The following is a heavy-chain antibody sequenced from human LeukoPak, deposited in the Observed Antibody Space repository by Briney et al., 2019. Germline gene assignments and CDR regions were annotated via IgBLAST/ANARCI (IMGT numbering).Heavy chain of an antibody. V-gene: IGHV4-39*07. D-gene: IGHD3-22*01. J-gene: IGHJ4*02. Sequence: SETLSLTCTVSGGSISSSSYYWGWIRQPPGKGLEWIGSIYHSGSTYYNPSLKSRVTISVDTSKNQFSLKLSSVTAADTAVYYCAREHYYDSGGYPGDYWGQGTLVTVSS. CDR1: GGSISSSSYY. CDR3: AREHYYDSGGYPGDY. CDR2: IYHSGST.